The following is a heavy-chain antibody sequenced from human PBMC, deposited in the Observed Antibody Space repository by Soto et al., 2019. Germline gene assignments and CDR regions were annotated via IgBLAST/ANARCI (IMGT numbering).Heavy chain of an antibody. D-gene: IGHD2-15*01. J-gene: IGHJ5*02. V-gene: IGHV1-18*01. CDR2: ISAYNGNT. Sequence: ASVKVSCKASGYTFTSYGISWVRQAPGQGLEWMGWISAYNGNTNYAQKLQGRVTMTTDTSTSTAYMELRSLRSDDTAVYYCARSEPIVVVVAASDWFDLWGQGTLVTLSS. CDR1: GYTFTSYG. CDR3: ARSEPIVVVVAASDWFDL.